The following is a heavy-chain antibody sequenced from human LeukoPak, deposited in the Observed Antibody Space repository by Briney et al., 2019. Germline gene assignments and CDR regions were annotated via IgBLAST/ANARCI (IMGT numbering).Heavy chain of an antibody. D-gene: IGHD3-3*01. CDR1: GFTFSSYG. V-gene: IGHV3-23*01. J-gene: IGHJ4*02. Sequence: PGGSLRLSCAASGFTFSSYGMSWVRQAPGKGLEWVSAISGSGGSTYYADSVKGRFTISRDNSKNTLYLQMNSLRAEDTAVYYCAKDVFGSGYLTEYFDYWGQGTLVTVSS. CDR3: AKDVFGSGYLTEYFDY. CDR2: ISGSGGST.